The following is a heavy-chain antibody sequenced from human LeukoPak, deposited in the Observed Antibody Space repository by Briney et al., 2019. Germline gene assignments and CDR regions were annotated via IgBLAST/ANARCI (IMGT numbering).Heavy chain of an antibody. V-gene: IGHV3-23*01. CDR1: GFTFDDYG. D-gene: IGHD3-3*01. CDR2: ISGSGGSGGRT. Sequence: GGSLRLSCAASGFTFDDYGMTWVRQAPGKGLEWVPGISGSGGSGGRTYYADSVRGRFTISRDSSEKTLYLQMNSLRVEDTAVYYCARCGRITTLGVAGRTGFDPWGQGTLVTVSS. J-gene: IGHJ5*02. CDR3: ARCGRITTLGVAGRTGFDP.